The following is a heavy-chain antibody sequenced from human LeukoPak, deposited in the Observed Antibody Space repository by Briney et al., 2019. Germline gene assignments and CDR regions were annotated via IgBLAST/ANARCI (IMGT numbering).Heavy chain of an antibody. CDR1: GGSISSGDYY. CDR2: IYYSGST. CDR3: ARYYYDSSGDYYLDY. Sequence: SETLSLTCTVSGGSISSGDYYWSWIRQPPGKGLEWIGYIYYSGSTYYNPSLKSRVTISVDTSKNQFSLKLSSVAAADTAVYYCARYYYDSSGDYYLDYWGQGTLVTVSS. V-gene: IGHV4-30-4*01. J-gene: IGHJ4*02. D-gene: IGHD3-22*01.